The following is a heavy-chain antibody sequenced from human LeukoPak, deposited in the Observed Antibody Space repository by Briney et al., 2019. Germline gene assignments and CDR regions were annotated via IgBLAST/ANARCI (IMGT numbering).Heavy chain of an antibody. Sequence: PSGTLSLTCAVSGGSIINSNWWSWVRQPPGKGLEWIGEIDHSGSTSYNPSLKSRVTMSVDRSQNQFSLRLSTVTAADTAVYYCARESVLWFGTNPFDYWGQGTLVTVSS. V-gene: IGHV4-4*02. CDR1: GGSIINSNW. CDR2: IDHSGST. CDR3: ARESVLWFGTNPFDY. J-gene: IGHJ4*02. D-gene: IGHD3-10*01.